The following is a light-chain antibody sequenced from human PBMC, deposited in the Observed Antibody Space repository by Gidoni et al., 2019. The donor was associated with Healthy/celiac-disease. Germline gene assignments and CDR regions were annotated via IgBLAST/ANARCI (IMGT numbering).Light chain of an antibody. CDR2: DVT. CDR3: SSFTSSSRV. Sequence: QSALTQPASVSGSPVQSITISCTGTSSDVGDYNYVSWYQQHPGKAPKLMIYDVTNRPSGVSNRCSGSKSGNTASLTISGLQAEDEADYYCSSFTSSSRVFGGGTKLTVL. V-gene: IGLV2-14*03. CDR1: SSDVGDYNY. J-gene: IGLJ2*01.